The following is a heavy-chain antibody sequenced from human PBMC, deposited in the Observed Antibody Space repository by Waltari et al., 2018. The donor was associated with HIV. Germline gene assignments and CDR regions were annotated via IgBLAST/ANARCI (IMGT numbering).Heavy chain of an antibody. CDR2: FNSYHGDT. J-gene: IGHJ2*01. D-gene: IGHD4-17*01. V-gene: IGHV1-18*01. CDR3: ARFFPTATTTGWYLDL. CDR1: GYTLTNSG. Sequence: QVHLVQSGAELTQTGASVQLSCKPSGYTLTNSGINWVRQAPGQGLEWMGWFNSYHGDTKYAQKFQDRVTMTTDTSTSTAYMELRVLRSDDTAVYYCARFFPTATTTGWYLDLWGPGTLVTMSS.